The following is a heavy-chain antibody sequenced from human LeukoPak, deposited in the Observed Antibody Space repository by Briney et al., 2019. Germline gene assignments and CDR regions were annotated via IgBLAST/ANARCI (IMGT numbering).Heavy chain of an antibody. V-gene: IGHV3-30*18. J-gene: IGHJ4*02. Sequence: GGSLRLSCAASGFTFSSYGMHWVRQAPGKGLEWVAVISYDGSNKYYADSVKGRFTISRDNSKNTLYLQMSSLRAEDTAVYYCAKTKARGYSGYESWGQGTLVTVSS. CDR1: GFTFSSYG. CDR3: AKTKARGYSGYES. CDR2: ISYDGSNK. D-gene: IGHD5-12*01.